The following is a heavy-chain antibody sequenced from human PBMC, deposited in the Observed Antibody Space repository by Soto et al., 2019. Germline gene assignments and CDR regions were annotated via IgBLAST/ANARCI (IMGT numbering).Heavy chain of an antibody. Sequence: SETLSLTCTVSGGSISSSSYYWGWIRQPPGKGLEWIGSIYYSGSTYYNPSLKSRVTISVDTSKNQFSLKLSSVTAADTAVYYCARHAGGFLEWSINWFDPWGQGTLVTVSS. V-gene: IGHV4-39*01. CDR2: IYYSGST. CDR1: GGSISSSSYY. J-gene: IGHJ5*02. CDR3: ARHAGGFLEWSINWFDP. D-gene: IGHD3-3*01.